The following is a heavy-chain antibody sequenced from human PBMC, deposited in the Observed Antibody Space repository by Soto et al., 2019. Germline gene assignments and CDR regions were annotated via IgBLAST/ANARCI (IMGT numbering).Heavy chain of an antibody. J-gene: IGHJ6*02. D-gene: IGHD3-22*01. CDR2: IIPILGIA. CDR3: ARDLWDSYYYDSSGYLRPYYYYGMDV. V-gene: IGHV1-69*04. CDR1: GGTFSSYT. Sequence: SVKVSCKASGGTFSSYTISWVRQAPGQGLEWMGRIIPILGIANYAQKFQGRVTITADKSTSTAYMELSSLRSEDTAVYYCARDLWDSYYYDSSGYLRPYYYYGMDVWGQGTTVTVSS.